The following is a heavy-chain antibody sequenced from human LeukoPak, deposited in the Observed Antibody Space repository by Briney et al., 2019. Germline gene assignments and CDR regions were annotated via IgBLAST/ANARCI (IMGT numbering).Heavy chain of an antibody. CDR1: GGSISSYY. J-gene: IGHJ5*02. V-gene: IGHV4-59*08. Sequence: SETLSLTCTVSGGSISSYYWSWIRQPPGKGLEWIGYIYYSGSTNYNPSLKSRVTISVDTSKNQFSLKLSSVTAADTAVYYCARLDYGGYGWFDPWGQGTLVTVSS. CDR3: ARLDYGGYGWFDP. CDR2: IYYSGST. D-gene: IGHD4-17*01.